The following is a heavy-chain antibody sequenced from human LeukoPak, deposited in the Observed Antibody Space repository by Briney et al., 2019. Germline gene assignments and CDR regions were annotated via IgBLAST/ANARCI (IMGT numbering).Heavy chain of an antibody. D-gene: IGHD1-26*01. CDR2: IYYSGST. Sequence: SETLSLTCTVSGGSISSYYWSWIRQPPGKGLEWIGYIYYSGSTNYNPSLKSRVTISVDTSKSQFSLKLTSVTAADTAVYYCARDGGGGYLQYFQHWGQGTLVTVSS. CDR3: ARDGGGGYLQYFQH. J-gene: IGHJ1*01. V-gene: IGHV4-59*01. CDR1: GGSISSYY.